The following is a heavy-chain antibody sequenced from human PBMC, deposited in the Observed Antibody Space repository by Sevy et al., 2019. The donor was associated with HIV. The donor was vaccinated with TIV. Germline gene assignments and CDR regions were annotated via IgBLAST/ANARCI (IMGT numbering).Heavy chain of an antibody. J-gene: IGHJ4*02. Sequence: GGSLRLSCAASGFAFSSYDMHWVRQAPGKGLEWVLYITSSGTTINYADSVKGRFTIPRDNAKNSLYLQMNSLRVEDTAVYYCARDLPPSATIVPHFDYWGQGTLVTVSS. V-gene: IGHV3-48*03. D-gene: IGHD1-26*01. CDR1: GFAFSSYD. CDR3: ARDLPPSATIVPHFDY. CDR2: ITSSGTTI.